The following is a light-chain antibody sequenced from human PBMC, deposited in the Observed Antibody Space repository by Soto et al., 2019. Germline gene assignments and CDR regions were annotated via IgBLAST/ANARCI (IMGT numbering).Light chain of an antibody. V-gene: IGKV3-15*01. J-gene: IGKJ1*01. Sequence: ETTLTQSPATLSASPGERVTLSCRATQSVTYNLAWYQQKPGQAPRLLIYGASTRPTGIPARFSGRGSGTEFTLTITSLKSEDFAVYYCQQYNDWLWTFGQGTKVEIK. CDR2: GAS. CDR1: QSVTYN. CDR3: QQYNDWLWT.